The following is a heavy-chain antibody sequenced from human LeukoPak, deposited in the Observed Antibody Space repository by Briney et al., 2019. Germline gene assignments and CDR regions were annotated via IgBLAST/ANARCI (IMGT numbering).Heavy chain of an antibody. J-gene: IGHJ2*01. CDR2: ISWSSGHM. V-gene: IGHV3-9*01. D-gene: IGHD2-15*01. Sequence: GGSLRLSCAAAEFKFDDYAMHWVRQGPGKGLEWVAGISWSSGHMEYAESVKGRFTISRDNARNALYLQMDGLRRGDTALYYCVRSVVVVAATPTHFDLWGRGTQVIVSS. CDR3: VRSVVVVAATPTHFDL. CDR1: EFKFDDYA.